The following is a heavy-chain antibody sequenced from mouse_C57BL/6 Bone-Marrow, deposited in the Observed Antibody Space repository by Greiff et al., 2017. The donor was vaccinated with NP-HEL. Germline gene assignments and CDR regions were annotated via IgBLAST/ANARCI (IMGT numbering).Heavy chain of an antibody. CDR2: IWRGGST. CDR3: AENSPKPPYGSSYYWYFDV. D-gene: IGHD1-1*01. Sequence: QVQLKESGPGLVQPSQSLSITCTVSGFSLTSYGVHWVRQSPGKGLEWLGVIWRGGSTAYNAAFMSRLSTTKDNSKTQVFFKMNRLQAADTAIYYCAENSPKPPYGSSYYWYFDVWGTGTTVTVSS. CDR1: GFSLTSYG. J-gene: IGHJ1*03. V-gene: IGHV2-5*01.